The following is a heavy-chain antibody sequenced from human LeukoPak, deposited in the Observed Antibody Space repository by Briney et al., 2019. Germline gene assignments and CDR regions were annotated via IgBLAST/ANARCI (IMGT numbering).Heavy chain of an antibody. CDR1: GGTFSSYA. J-gene: IGHJ4*02. V-gene: IGHV1-69*04. D-gene: IGHD3-22*01. Sequence: SVKVSCKASGGTFSSYAISWVRQAPGQGLEWMGRIIPILGIANYAQKFQGRVTITADKSTSTAYMELSSLRSEDTAVYYCASEQAYYYDSSGYYYVFDYWGQGTLVTVSS. CDR2: IIPILGIA. CDR3: ASEQAYYYDSSGYYYVFDY.